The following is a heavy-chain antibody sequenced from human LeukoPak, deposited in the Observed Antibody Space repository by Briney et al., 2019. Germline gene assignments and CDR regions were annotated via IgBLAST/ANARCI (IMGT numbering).Heavy chain of an antibody. Sequence: GGSLRLSCAASGFTFSSYAMHWVRQAPGKGLEWVAVISYDGSNKYYADSVKGRFTISRDNSKNTLYLQMNSLRAEDTAVYYCARDLGGSSSPWGQGTMVTVSS. V-gene: IGHV3-30*04. CDR1: GFTFSSYA. CDR3: ARDLGGSSSP. CDR2: ISYDGSNK. J-gene: IGHJ3*01. D-gene: IGHD6-6*01.